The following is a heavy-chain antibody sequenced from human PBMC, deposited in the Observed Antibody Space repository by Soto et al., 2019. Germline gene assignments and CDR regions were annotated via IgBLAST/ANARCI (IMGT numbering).Heavy chain of an antibody. Sequence: GESLKISCKGSGYSFTSYWISWVRQMPGKGLEWMGRIDPSDSYTNYSPSFQGHVTISADKSISTAYLQWSSLKASDTAMYYCARQDGYSRHYFDSWGQGTLVTVSS. V-gene: IGHV5-10-1*01. D-gene: IGHD5-18*01. J-gene: IGHJ4*02. CDR3: ARQDGYSRHYFDS. CDR2: IDPSDSYT. CDR1: GYSFTSYW.